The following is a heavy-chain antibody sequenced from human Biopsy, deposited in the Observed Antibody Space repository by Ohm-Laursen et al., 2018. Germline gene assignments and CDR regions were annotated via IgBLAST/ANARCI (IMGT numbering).Heavy chain of an antibody. D-gene: IGHD2-21*02. CDR3: AKGALTAQTYYYGMDV. Sequence: SSVKVSCKGSGGNFGSYTISWVRQAPGQGLEWMGGIVPFFGTEEYAQKYQDRVTITADESTDTVYMELRSLRSGDTAVYYCAKGALTAQTYYYGMDVWGQGTTVSVSS. J-gene: IGHJ6*02. CDR1: GGNFGSYT. V-gene: IGHV1-69*01. CDR2: IVPFFGTE.